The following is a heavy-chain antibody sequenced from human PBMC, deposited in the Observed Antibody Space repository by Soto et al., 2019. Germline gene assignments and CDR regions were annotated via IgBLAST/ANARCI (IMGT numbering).Heavy chain of an antibody. J-gene: IGHJ2*01. CDR1: GFTFSSYA. CDR3: AKRTTGWYFDL. CDR2: ISGSGGST. V-gene: IGHV3-23*01. Sequence: GSLRLSCAASGFTFSSYAMNWVRQAPGKGLEWVSVISGSGGSTYYADSVKGRFTISRDNSKNTLYLQMNSLRAEDTAVYYCAKRTTGWYFDLWGRGTLVTVSS.